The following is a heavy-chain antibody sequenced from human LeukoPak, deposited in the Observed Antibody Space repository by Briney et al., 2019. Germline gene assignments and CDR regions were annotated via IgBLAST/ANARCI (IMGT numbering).Heavy chain of an antibody. D-gene: IGHD4-23*01. Sequence: PGGSLILSCAASGFTFSSYGMHWVRQAPGKGLEWVAVISYDGSNKYYADSVKGRFTISRDNSKNTLYLQMNSLRAEDTAVYYCAKEGFNGGNSFDYWGQGTLVTVSS. CDR1: GFTFSSYG. J-gene: IGHJ4*02. V-gene: IGHV3-30*18. CDR2: ISYDGSNK. CDR3: AKEGFNGGNSFDY.